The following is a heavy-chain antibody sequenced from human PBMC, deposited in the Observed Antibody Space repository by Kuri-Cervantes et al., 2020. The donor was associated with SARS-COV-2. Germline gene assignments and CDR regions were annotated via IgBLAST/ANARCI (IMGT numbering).Heavy chain of an antibody. J-gene: IGHJ4*02. D-gene: IGHD1-14*01. CDR2: ISGSGGST. Sequence: GESLKISCAASGFTFSSYAMSWVRQAPGKGLEWVSAISGSGGSTYYADSVKGRFTISRDNSKNTLYLQMNSLRAEDTAVYYCAKDWRHDPEPGYYWGQGNPVTVSS. CDR1: GFTFSSYA. CDR3: AKDWRHDPEPGYY. V-gene: IGHV3-23*01.